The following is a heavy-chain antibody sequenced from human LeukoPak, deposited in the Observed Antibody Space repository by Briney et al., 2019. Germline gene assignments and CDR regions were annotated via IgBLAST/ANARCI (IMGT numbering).Heavy chain of an antibody. D-gene: IGHD5-12*01. CDR1: GGSFSGYY. CDR3: ARVGGYSGYLNTYNWFDP. CDR2: INRSGST. Sequence: PSETLSLTCAVYGGSFSGYYWSWIRQPPGKGLEWIGEINRSGSTNYNPSLKGRVTISVDTSKNQFSLKLSSVTAADTAVYYCARVGGYSGYLNTYNWFDPWGQGTLVTVSS. V-gene: IGHV4-34*01. J-gene: IGHJ5*02.